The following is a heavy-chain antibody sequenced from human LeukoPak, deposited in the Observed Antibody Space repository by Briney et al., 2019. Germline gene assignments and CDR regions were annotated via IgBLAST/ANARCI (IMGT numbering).Heavy chain of an antibody. D-gene: IGHD1-26*01. Sequence: GGSLRLSCAASGFTFNDYSMHWVRQAPGKGPEWVSLISWNGVTTYYADSVKGRFTISRDNSKNTLYLQMNSLRAEDTAVYYCACGSSYQGAFDIWGQGTMVTVSS. CDR3: ACGSSYQGAFDI. CDR1: GFTFNDYS. CDR2: ISWNGVTT. J-gene: IGHJ3*02. V-gene: IGHV3-43*01.